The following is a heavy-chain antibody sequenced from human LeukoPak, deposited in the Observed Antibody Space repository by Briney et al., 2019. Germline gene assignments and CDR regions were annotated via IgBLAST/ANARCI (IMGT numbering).Heavy chain of an antibody. D-gene: IGHD3-10*01. CDR2: MNPNSGNT. CDR3: ARDMVRGAPVWFDP. Sequence: TSVKVSCKASGYTFTSYDINWVRQATGQGLEWMGWMNPNSGNTDYAQKFQGRVTMTRNTSISTAYMELSSLRSEDTAVYYRARDMVRGAPVWFDPWGQGTLVTVSS. J-gene: IGHJ5*02. CDR1: GYTFTSYD. V-gene: IGHV1-8*01.